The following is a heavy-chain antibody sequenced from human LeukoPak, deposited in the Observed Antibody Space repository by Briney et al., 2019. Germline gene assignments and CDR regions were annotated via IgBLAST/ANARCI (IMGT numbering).Heavy chain of an antibody. CDR3: ARKGYFDLTVDY. D-gene: IGHD3-9*01. CDR1: GYTFTSYY. CDR2: INPSGGST. Sequence: GASVKVSCKASGYTFTSYYMHWVRQAPGQGLEWMGIINPSGGSTSYAQKFQGRVTMTRDTSTSTVYMELSSLRSGDTAVYYCARKGYFDLTVDYWGQGTMVTVSS. V-gene: IGHV1-46*01. J-gene: IGHJ3*01.